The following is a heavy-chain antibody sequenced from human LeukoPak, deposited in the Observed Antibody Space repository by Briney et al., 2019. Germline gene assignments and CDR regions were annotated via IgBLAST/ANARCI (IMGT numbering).Heavy chain of an antibody. V-gene: IGHV3-43*02. CDR3: AKVLKVGAAHGFDY. J-gene: IGHJ4*02. CDR1: GFSFDDYA. D-gene: IGHD2-15*01. CDR2: ISGDGGGS. Sequence: GGSLRLSCAASGFSFDDYAMHWVRQAPGKGLEWVSLISGDGGGSYYADSVKGRFTISRDNAKNSLYLQMNSLRAEDTAVYYCAKVLKVGAAHGFDYWGQGTLVTVSS.